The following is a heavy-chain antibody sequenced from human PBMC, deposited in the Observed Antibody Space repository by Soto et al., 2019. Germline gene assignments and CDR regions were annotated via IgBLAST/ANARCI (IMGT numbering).Heavy chain of an antibody. D-gene: IGHD1-7*01. J-gene: IGHJ5*02. Sequence: SETLSLTCTVSGGSISSGDYYWSWIRQPPGKGLEWIGYIYYSGSTYYNPSLKSRVTISVDTSKNQFSLKLSSVTVADTAVYYCARGDNWNYGNFGYWFDPWGQGTLVTVSS. CDR2: IYYSGST. CDR3: ARGDNWNYGNFGYWFDP. CDR1: GGSISSGDYY. V-gene: IGHV4-30-4*01.